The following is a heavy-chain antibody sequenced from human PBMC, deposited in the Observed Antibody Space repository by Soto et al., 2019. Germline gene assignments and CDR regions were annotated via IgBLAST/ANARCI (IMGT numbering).Heavy chain of an antibody. D-gene: IGHD1-1*01. CDR1: GYGFTTYG. Sequence: QVHLVQSGAEVKKPGASVKVSCKGSGYGFTTYGITWVRQAPGQGLEWMAWISAHNGNTNYAQKLQGRVTVTRDTSTNTAYMELRSLRSDDKAVYYCARGRYGDYWGQGALVTVSS. CDR3: ARGRYGDY. CDR2: ISAHNGNT. V-gene: IGHV1-18*01. J-gene: IGHJ4*02.